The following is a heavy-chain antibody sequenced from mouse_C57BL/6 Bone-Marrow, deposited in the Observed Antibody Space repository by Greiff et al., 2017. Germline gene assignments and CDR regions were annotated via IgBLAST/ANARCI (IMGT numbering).Heavy chain of an antibody. CDR1: GYTFTSYW. V-gene: IGHV1-64*01. CDR2: IHPNSGST. Sequence: VQLQQPGAELVKPGASVKLSCKASGYTFTSYWMHWVKQRPGQGLEWIGMIHPNSGSTNYNEKFTSKATLTVDKSSSTAYMQLSSLTSEDSAVYYCAPTITTVVATDYWGQGTTLTVSS. J-gene: IGHJ2*01. CDR3: APTITTVVATDY. D-gene: IGHD1-1*01.